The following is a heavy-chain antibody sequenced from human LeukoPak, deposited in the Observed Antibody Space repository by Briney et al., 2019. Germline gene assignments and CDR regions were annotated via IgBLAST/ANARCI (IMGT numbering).Heavy chain of an antibody. V-gene: IGHV3-23*01. D-gene: IGHD3-16*01. J-gene: IGHJ4*02. CDR3: AKDRPNYYESNGNYYRRDGDY. CDR2: ISSKGDYT. CDR1: GFTFNIYA. Sequence: PGGSLRLSCAASGFTFNIYAMSWVRQAPGQGLEWVSSISSKGDYTFYAGSVTGRFTISRDNSRNTLYLQMNSLRAEDTAIYYCAKDRPNYYESNGNYYRRDGDYWGQGTLVTVSS.